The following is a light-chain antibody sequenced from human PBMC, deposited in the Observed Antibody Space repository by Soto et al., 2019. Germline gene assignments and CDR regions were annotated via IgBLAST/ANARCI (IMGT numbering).Light chain of an antibody. CDR2: GAS. CDR3: QQYGHSLWT. J-gene: IGKJ1*01. Sequence: DIVMTQSPLSLPVTPGEPATLSCRASQSISSTQLVWYQQKPGQAPRLRSYGASSRATGIPDRFSGSGAGTDFTLTISSLEPEDYAVYYCQQYGHSLWTFGQGTKVDIK. V-gene: IGKV3-20*01. CDR1: QSISSTQ.